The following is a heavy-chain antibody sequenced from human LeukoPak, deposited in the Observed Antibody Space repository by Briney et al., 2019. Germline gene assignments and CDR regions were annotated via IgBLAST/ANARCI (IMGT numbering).Heavy chain of an antibody. J-gene: IGHJ3*02. V-gene: IGHV3-30*04. CDR1: GFTFSSYV. Sequence: PGGSLRLSCAASGFTFSSYVMHWVRQAPGKGLEWVAIISYDGSNEHYADSVKGRFTISRDNSKNTVYLQMKSLRVEDTAVYYCAKDLNYDVLGGDDAFDIWGQGTMVTVSS. CDR2: ISYDGSNE. D-gene: IGHD3-9*01. CDR3: AKDLNYDVLGGDDAFDI.